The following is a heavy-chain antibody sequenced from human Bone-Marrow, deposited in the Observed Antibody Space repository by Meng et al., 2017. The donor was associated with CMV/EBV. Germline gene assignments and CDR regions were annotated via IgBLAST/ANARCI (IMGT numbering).Heavy chain of an antibody. CDR2: ISYDGSNK. V-gene: IGHV3-30*04. J-gene: IGHJ4*02. CDR1: GFTFSSYA. Sequence: GGSLRLSCAASGFTFSSYAMHWVRQAPGKGLEWVAVISYDGSNKYYADSVKGRFTISRDNSKNTLYLQMNSLRAEDTAVYYCARDFSSSWDGFQDYWVQGTLVTVSS. D-gene: IGHD6-13*01. CDR3: ARDFSSSWDGFQDY.